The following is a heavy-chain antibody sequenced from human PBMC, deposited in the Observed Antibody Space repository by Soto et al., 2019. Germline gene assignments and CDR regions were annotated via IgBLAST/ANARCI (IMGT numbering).Heavy chain of an antibody. CDR2: ISAYNGNT. CDR3: ARDTWIQLWPVLDY. J-gene: IGHJ4*02. Sequence: GASVKVSCKASGYTFTSYGISWVRQAPGQGLEWMGWISAYNGNTNYAQKLQGRVTMTTDTSTSTAYMELRSLRSDDTAVYYCARDTWIQLWPVLDYWGQGTLVTVSS. V-gene: IGHV1-18*01. CDR1: GYTFTSYG. D-gene: IGHD5-18*01.